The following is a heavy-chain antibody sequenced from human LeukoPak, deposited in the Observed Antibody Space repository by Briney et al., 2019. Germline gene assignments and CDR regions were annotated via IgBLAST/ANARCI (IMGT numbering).Heavy chain of an antibody. J-gene: IGHJ4*02. CDR2: INQDGNDK. Sequence: GGSLRLSCAASGFIYSNYWMSWVRQAPGKGLEWVANINQDGNDKYYVDSVKGRFTISRDNAKNSLYLQMNSLRAEDTAVYYCARARRTTVTQPPYYFDYWGQGILVTVSS. D-gene: IGHD4-17*01. CDR1: GFIYSNYW. V-gene: IGHV3-7*01. CDR3: ARARRTTVTQPPYYFDY.